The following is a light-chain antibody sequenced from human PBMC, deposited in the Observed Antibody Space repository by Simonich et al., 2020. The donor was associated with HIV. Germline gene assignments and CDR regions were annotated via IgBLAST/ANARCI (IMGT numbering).Light chain of an antibody. CDR1: QSISSW. J-gene: IGKJ1*01. CDR2: KAS. CDR3: QQYHSYSPWT. V-gene: IGKV1-5*03. Sequence: DIQMTQSPSTLPASVGDRVTITCRASQSISSWLAWYQQKPGKAPQLLIYKASSLESGVPSTFSGSGSGTEFTLNISSLQPDDFATYDCQQYHSYSPWTFGQGTKVEIK.